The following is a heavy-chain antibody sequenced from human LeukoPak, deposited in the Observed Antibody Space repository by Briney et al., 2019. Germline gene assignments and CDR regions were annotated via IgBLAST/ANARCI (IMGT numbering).Heavy chain of an antibody. CDR2: ISGGSGDK. CDR3: ATHYYDSSGYYYPFDH. J-gene: IGHJ4*02. Sequence: PGGSLRLSCAASGFTFSSYEMNWVRQAPGKGLEWVSAISGGSGDKFYADSVKGRFTISRDNSRNTLYVQMNSLRAEDTAVYYCATHYYDSSGYYYPFDHWGQGTLVTVSS. D-gene: IGHD3-22*01. CDR1: GFTFSSYE. V-gene: IGHV3-23*01.